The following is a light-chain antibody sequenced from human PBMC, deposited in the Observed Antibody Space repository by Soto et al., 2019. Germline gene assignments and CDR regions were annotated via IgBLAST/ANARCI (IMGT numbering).Light chain of an antibody. CDR1: SSDVGRYNY. CDR3: SSYTSSSTLYV. J-gene: IGLJ1*01. CDR2: DVS. Sequence: QSALTQPASVSGSSGQSISISCTGISSDVGRYNYVSWYQQHPGKAPKLMIYDVSNRPSGVSNRFSGSKSGNTASLTISGLQAEDEADYYCSSYTSSSTLYVFGTGTKLTVL. V-gene: IGLV2-14*01.